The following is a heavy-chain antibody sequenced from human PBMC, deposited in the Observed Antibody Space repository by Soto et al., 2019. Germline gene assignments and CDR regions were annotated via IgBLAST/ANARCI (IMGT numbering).Heavy chain of an antibody. CDR1: GYTFTKYK. Sequence: EASVKVSSKESGYTFTKYKFSWVLQPPGQGLEWMGGIIPIFGTANYAQKFQGRVTITADESTSTAYMELSSLRSEDTAVYYCAREAGRQTGPTVYWGQGTLVTVSS. CDR2: IIPIFGTA. V-gene: IGHV1-69*13. CDR3: AREAGRQTGPTVY. D-gene: IGHD4-17*01. J-gene: IGHJ4*02.